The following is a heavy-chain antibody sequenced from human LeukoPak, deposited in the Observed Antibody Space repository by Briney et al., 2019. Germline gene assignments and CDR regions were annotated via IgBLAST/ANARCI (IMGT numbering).Heavy chain of an antibody. CDR2: IYYNGNT. V-gene: IGHV4-59*08. CDR3: ARHASIRGDSDYYLDY. D-gene: IGHD3-10*01. J-gene: IGHJ4*02. Sequence: SETLSLTCTVSGGSISGYFWSWLRQPPGKGLEWIAYIYYNGNTNYNPSLKSRVTISVDTSKKQFSLNLSSVTAADTAVYYCARHASIRGDSDYYLDYWGQGILVTVSS. CDR1: GGSISGYF.